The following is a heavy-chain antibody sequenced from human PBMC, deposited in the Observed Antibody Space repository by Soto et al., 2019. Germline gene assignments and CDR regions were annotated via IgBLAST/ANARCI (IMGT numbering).Heavy chain of an antibody. CDR1: GGTFSSYA. J-gene: IGHJ3*02. D-gene: IGHD2-15*01. CDR2: IIPIFGTA. Sequence: GASVKVSCKASGGTFSSYAISWVRQAPGQGLEWMGGIIPIFGTANYAQKFQGRVTITADASTSTAYMELSSLRSEDTAVYYCATDRMIDGGAFDIWGQGTMVTVSS. V-gene: IGHV1-69*13. CDR3: ATDRMIDGGAFDI.